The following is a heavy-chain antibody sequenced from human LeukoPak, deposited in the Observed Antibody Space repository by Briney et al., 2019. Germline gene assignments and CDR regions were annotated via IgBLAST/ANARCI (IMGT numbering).Heavy chain of an antibody. D-gene: IGHD4-17*01. CDR2: ISYDGSNK. Sequence: GRSLRLSCAASGFTFSSYAMHWVRQAPGKGLEWVAVISYDGSNKYYADSVKGRFTISRDNSKNTLYLQMNSLRAEDTAVYYCARDGQDYGDYFWYFDYWGQGTLVTVSS. V-gene: IGHV3-30-3*01. J-gene: IGHJ4*02. CDR1: GFTFSSYA. CDR3: ARDGQDYGDYFWYFDY.